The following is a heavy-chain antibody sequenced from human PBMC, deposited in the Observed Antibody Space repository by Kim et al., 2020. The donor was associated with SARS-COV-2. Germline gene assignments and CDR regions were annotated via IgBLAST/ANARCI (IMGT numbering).Heavy chain of an antibody. CDR2: IYYSGST. V-gene: IGHV4-39*01. J-gene: IGHJ5*02. D-gene: IGHD6-13*01. CDR1: GGSISSSSYY. CDR3: ARLWVSSSWQEHEGNWFDP. Sequence: SETLSLTCTVSGGSISSSSYYWGWIRQPPGKGLEWIGSIYYSGSTYYNPSLKSRVTISVDTSKNQFSLKLSSVTAADTAVYYCARLWVSSSWQEHEGNWFDPWGQGTLVTVSS.